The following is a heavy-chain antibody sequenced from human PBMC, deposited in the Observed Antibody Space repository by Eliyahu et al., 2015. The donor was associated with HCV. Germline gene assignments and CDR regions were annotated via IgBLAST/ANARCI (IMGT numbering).Heavy chain of an antibody. CDR2: IYSGGSTT. D-gene: IGHD2-8*01. Sequence: EVQLLESGGGLVQPGGSXXLSCAASGFTFSSYAMSWVRQAPAKGLEWVSVIYSGGSTTYYADSVKGRFTISRDNSKNTLYLQMNSLRAEDTAVYYCAKVRTGCFDYWGQGTLVTVSS. CDR1: GFTFSSYA. V-gene: IGHV3-23*03. CDR3: AKVRTGCFDY. J-gene: IGHJ4*02.